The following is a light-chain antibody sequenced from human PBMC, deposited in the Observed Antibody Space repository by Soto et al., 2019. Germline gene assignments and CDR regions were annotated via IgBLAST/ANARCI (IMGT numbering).Light chain of an antibody. CDR2: AAS. CDR3: QQSYSTPRT. Sequence: DIQMTQSPSSLSASVGDRVTITCRASQSISSYLNWYQQKPGKAPKLLIYAASSLQSGVPSRFSGSGSGTDFPLTISSLQPEDFATYYCQQSYSTPRTFGQGTKVVIK. V-gene: IGKV1-39*01. J-gene: IGKJ1*01. CDR1: QSISSY.